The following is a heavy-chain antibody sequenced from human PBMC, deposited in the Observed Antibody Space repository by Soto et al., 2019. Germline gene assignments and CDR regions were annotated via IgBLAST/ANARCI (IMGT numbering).Heavy chain of an antibody. CDR1: GGSISSYY. CDR3: ARAEYSSSSFYYYYYGMDV. Sequence: SLTCTVSGGSISSYYWSWIRQPAGKGLEWIGRIYTSGSTNYNPSLKSRVTMSVDTSKNQFSLKLSSVTAADTAVYYCARAEYSSSSFYYYYYGMDVWGQGTTVTVSS. J-gene: IGHJ6*02. CDR2: IYTSGST. D-gene: IGHD6-6*01. V-gene: IGHV4-4*07.